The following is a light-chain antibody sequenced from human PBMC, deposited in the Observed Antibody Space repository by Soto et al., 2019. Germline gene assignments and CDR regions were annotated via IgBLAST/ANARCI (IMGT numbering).Light chain of an antibody. Sequence: EIVMTQSPATLSVSPGERATLSCRASQSVSSNLAWYQQKAGQAPRLLIYGASTRATGIPARFSGSGSGTEFTLTISSLHSEDFAVYYCQQYNSWPPFTFGQGTRLEIK. J-gene: IGKJ5*01. CDR1: QSVSSN. CDR3: QQYNSWPPFT. V-gene: IGKV3-15*01. CDR2: GAS.